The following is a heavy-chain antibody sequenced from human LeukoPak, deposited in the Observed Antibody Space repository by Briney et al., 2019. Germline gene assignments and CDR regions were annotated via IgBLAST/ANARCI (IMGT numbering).Heavy chain of an antibody. Sequence: GGSLRLACAASGFTFSSYAISSVRQAAGRGLGWVSAIRGRGGSTYYADSVKGRFTISRDNSKNTLYLQMNSLRAEDTAVYYCANPELLWNYWGLGTLVTVSS. D-gene: IGHD2/OR15-2a*01. J-gene: IGHJ4*02. CDR2: IRGRGGST. V-gene: IGHV3-23*01. CDR3: ANPELLWNY. CDR1: GFTFSSYA.